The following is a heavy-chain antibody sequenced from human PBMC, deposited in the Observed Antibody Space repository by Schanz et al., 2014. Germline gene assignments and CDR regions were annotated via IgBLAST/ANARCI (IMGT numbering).Heavy chain of an antibody. V-gene: IGHV3-74*02. CDR1: GFSVGNKY. J-gene: IGHJ6*04. CDR3: AKGSRSGSKVMDV. D-gene: IGHD3-10*01. CDR2: IKSDGSST. Sequence: EVQLVESGGGLVQPGGSLRLSCAASGFSVGNKYMNWVRQAPGKGLLWVSRIKSDGSSTSYADSVKGRFTISRDNAKNTLYLQMNSLRAEDAAVYYCAKGSRSGSKVMDVWGKGTTVTVSA.